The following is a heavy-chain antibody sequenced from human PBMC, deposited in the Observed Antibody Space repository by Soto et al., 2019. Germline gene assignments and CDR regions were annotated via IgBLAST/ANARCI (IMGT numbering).Heavy chain of an antibody. Sequence: EVQLLESGGGWVQPGGSLRLSCAASGFTLSSYAMSWVRQAPGKGLEWVSSINAVDEYTKYADSVKGRFTISRDNPKNTVYLPMHSLRAADTSVYYWAQNFYFDSWGQGTLVTVAS. V-gene: IGHV3-23*01. J-gene: IGHJ4*02. CDR1: GFTLSSYA. CDR3: AQNFYFDS. CDR2: INAVDEYT.